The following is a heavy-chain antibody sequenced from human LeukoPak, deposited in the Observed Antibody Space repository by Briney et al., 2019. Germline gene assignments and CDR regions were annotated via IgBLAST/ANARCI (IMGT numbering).Heavy chain of an antibody. CDR3: ASLRVYPYTLYSGGSCSI. Sequence: SETLSLTCTVSGYSISSGYYWGWIRQPPGKGLEWIGSIYHSGSTYYNPSLKSRVTISVDTSKNQFSLKLSSVTAADTAVYYCASLRVYPYTLYSGGSCSIWGQGTMVTVSS. CDR2: IYHSGST. CDR1: GYSISSGYY. J-gene: IGHJ3*02. V-gene: IGHV4-38-2*02. D-gene: IGHD2-15*01.